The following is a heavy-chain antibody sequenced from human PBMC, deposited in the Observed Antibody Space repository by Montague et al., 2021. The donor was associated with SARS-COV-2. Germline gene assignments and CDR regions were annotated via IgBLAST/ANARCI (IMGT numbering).Heavy chain of an antibody. J-gene: IGHJ4*02. CDR2: IYHTGST. CDR3: ARKVSARSDLAY. CDR1: GHSISTDNW. Sequence: SETLSLTCVVSGHSISTDNWCTCVRLPTGKGLERVGDIYHTGSTKYKPSLKSRVSISVDKSCHHFSLRLTSVTAADTDIYYCARKVSARSDLAYWGQGTLVIVSS. V-gene: IGHV4-4*02. D-gene: IGHD2-21*01.